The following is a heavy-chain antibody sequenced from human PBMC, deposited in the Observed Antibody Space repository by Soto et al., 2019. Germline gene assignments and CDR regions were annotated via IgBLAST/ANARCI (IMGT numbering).Heavy chain of an antibody. CDR1: GYTFTSYG. CDR3: ARDRYCSSTSCYLGGYYYYYYGMDV. Sequence: QVQLVQSGAEVKKPGASVKVSCKASGYTFTSYGISWVRQAPGQGLEWMGWISAYNGNTNYAQKLQGRVTMTTDTSTSTAYMELMSLRTDDTAVYYCARDRYCSSTSCYLGGYYYYYYGMDVWGQGTTVTVSS. CDR2: ISAYNGNT. J-gene: IGHJ6*02. D-gene: IGHD2-2*01. V-gene: IGHV1-18*01.